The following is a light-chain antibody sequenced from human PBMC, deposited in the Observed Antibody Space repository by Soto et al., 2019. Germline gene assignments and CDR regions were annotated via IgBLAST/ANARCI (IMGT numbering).Light chain of an antibody. Sequence: QSALTQPASVSGSPGQSITISCTGTSSDVGSYNLVSWYQQHPGKAPKLMIYEVSKQHSGVSNRFSGSKSGNTASLTISGLQAEDEADYYCCSYAGSSTPLIFGTGTKVTVL. CDR1: SSDVGSYNL. J-gene: IGLJ1*01. CDR2: EVS. V-gene: IGLV2-23*02. CDR3: CSYAGSSTPLI.